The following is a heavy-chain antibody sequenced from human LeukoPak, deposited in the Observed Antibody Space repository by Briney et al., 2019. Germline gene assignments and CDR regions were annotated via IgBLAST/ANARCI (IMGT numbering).Heavy chain of an antibody. CDR3: ANPPNGHY. D-gene: IGHD2-8*01. Sequence: GGSLRLSCAASGSYWMHWVRQAPGKGLVWVSHINSDGSWTSYADSVKGRFTISKDNAKNTVYLQMNNLRAEDAAVYYCANPPNGHYWGQGTLVTVSS. J-gene: IGHJ4*02. CDR2: INSDGSWT. CDR1: GSYW. V-gene: IGHV3-74*01.